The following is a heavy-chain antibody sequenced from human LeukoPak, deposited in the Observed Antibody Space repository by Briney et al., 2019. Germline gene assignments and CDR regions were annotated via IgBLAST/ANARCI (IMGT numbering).Heavy chain of an antibody. CDR3: ARDGYSYGINWFDP. Sequence: GGSLRLSCAAYGFTFSDYYMSWIRQAPRKGLEWVSYISSSGSTIYYADSVKGRFTISRDNAKNSLYLQMNSLRAEDTAVYYCARDGYSYGINWFDPWGQGTLVTVSS. J-gene: IGHJ5*02. CDR2: ISSSGSTI. V-gene: IGHV3-11*04. CDR1: GFTFSDYY. D-gene: IGHD5-18*01.